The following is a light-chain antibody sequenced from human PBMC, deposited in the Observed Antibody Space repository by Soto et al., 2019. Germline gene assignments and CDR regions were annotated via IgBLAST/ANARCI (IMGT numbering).Light chain of an antibody. V-gene: IGKV3-15*01. CDR1: QSVRSN. CDR3: QQYINWPPLT. Sequence: EIVLTQSPATLSVSPGERATLSCRASQSVRSNLAWYQQKPGQGPRLLIFGASTRATDVPARFSGSGSGTEFTLTISSLQYADFAVYYCQQYINWPPLTFGGGTKVEIK. CDR2: GAS. J-gene: IGKJ4*01.